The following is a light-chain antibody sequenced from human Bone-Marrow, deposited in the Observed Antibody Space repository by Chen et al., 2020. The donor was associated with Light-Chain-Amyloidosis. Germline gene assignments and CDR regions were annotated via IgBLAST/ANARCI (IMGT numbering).Light chain of an antibody. CDR3: QSYQGSSQGV. CDR1: SGSIATNY. J-gene: IGLJ3*02. Sequence: NFLWTHPPSLSESPGKTVILSCTRSSGSIATNYVQWYQQRPGSSPTPVIYEDDQRPSGVPDRFSGSIDRSSNSASLTISGLKTEDEADYYCQSYQGSSQGVFGGGTKLTVL. V-gene: IGLV6-57*01. CDR2: EDD.